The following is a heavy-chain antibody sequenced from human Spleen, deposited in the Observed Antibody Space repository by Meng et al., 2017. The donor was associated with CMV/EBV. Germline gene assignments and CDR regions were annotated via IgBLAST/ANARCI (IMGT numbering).Heavy chain of an antibody. J-gene: IGHJ4*02. V-gene: IGHV4-34*01. CDR1: GSFRAYY. CDR3: TRVYDSSGYYYLRRGFDS. D-gene: IGHD3-22*01. CDR2: INHSGST. Sequence: GSFRAYYWTWLRPPPGKGLKWIGEINHSGSTNYIPSLKSRVTISVDTSKNQFSLRLSSVTAADTAVYYCTRVYDSSGYYYLRRGFDSWGQGTLVTVSS.